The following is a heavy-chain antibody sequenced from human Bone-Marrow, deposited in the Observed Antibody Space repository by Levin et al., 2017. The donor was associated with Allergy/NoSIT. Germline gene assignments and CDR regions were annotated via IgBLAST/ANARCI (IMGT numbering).Heavy chain of an antibody. CDR1: GFTFKNYW. D-gene: IGHD1-20*01. J-gene: IGHJ5*02. CDR2: ISGSGDNT. CDR3: AKSVTGTGKYFDP. V-gene: IGHV3-23*01. Sequence: LSLTCAASGFTFKNYWMHWVRQAPGKGLEWVSSISGSGDNTYYADSVKGRFTISRDNSKNTLFMEMNTLRAEDTAVYYCAKSVTGTGKYFDPWGQGTLVTVSS.